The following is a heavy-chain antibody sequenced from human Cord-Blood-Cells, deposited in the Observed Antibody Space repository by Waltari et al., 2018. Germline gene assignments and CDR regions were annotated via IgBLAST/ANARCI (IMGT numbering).Heavy chain of an antibody. D-gene: IGHD6-13*01. J-gene: IGHJ1*01. V-gene: IGHV4-39*01. CDR3: ARPSNLLIAAADAGDFQH. CDR2: IYYSEST. Sequence: QLQLQESGPGLVKPSETLSLTCTASGGSIRSSSSFWGRIRQPPGKGLEWSGKIYYSESTYYNRSLKSRVTISVDTSKNQFSLKRSSVTGADTAVYYCARPSNLLIAAADAGDFQHWGQGTLVTVSS. CDR1: GGSIRSSSSF.